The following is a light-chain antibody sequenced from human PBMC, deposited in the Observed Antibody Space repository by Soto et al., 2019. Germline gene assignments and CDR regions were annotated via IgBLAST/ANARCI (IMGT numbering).Light chain of an antibody. J-gene: IGKJ4*01. CDR2: GAS. CDR1: QSVSSN. CDR3: QQYHKWPLT. V-gene: IGKV3-15*01. Sequence: EIVLTQSPATLSLSPGERATLSCSASQSVSSNLAWYQQKPGQAPRLLMYGASTRATGIPASFSGSGSGTEFILTVSSLQSEDFAVYYCQQYHKWPLTFGGGTKVDIK.